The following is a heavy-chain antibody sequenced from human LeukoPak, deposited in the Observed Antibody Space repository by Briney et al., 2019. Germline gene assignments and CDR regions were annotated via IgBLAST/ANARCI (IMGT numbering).Heavy chain of an antibody. CDR1: GGSISSSSYY. J-gene: IGHJ4*02. CDR3: ARVDTAMVLDY. CDR2: IYYSGST. V-gene: IGHV4-39*01. Sequence: KTSETLSLTCTVSGGSISSSSYYWGWIRQPPGKGLEWTGSIYYSGSTYYNPSLKSRVTISVDTSKNQFSLKLSSVTAADTAVYYCARVDTAMVLDYWGQGTLVTVSS. D-gene: IGHD5-18*01.